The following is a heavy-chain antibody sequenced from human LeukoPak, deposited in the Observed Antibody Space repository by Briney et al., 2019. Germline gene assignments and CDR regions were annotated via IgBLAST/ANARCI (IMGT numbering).Heavy chain of an antibody. D-gene: IGHD3-10*01. CDR2: ISSNGGST. V-gene: IGHV3-64*04. CDR1: GFTFSSYA. CDR3: AKASPFYASGSFDY. Sequence: GGSLRLSCAASGFTFSSYAMHWVRQAPGKGLESVSAISSNGGSTYYADSVKGRFTISRDNSKNTLYLQMNSLRTEDTAVYYCAKASPFYASGSFDYWGQGTPVTVSS. J-gene: IGHJ4*02.